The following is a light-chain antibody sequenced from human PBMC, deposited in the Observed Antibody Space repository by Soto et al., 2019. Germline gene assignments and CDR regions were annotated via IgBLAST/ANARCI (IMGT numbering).Light chain of an antibody. CDR1: ERIYSAY. CDR2: GTS. V-gene: IGKV3-20*01. Sequence: VLTQSPGTLSLSRGERATLPCKASERIYSAYLGWYQQKPGQAPRPLIYGTSSRATGIPDRFSGSGSGTDFTPTISRLELEDFAVYYCQQYGNSPITFGQGTRLEI. CDR3: QQYGNSPIT. J-gene: IGKJ5*01.